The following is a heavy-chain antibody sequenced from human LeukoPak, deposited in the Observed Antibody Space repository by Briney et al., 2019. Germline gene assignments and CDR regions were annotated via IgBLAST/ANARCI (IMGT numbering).Heavy chain of an antibody. CDR3: ARETSHCGGDCYDY. V-gene: IGHV3-48*04. J-gene: IGHJ4*02. CDR1: GFTFSSYW. CDR2: INTGSSSI. D-gene: IGHD2-21*01. Sequence: PGGSLRLSCAASGFTFSSYWMYWVRQAPGKGLEWVSYINTGSSSIYYADSLKGRFTISRDDAKNSVYLQLNSLRAEDTALYYCARETSHCGGDCYDYWGQGTLVTVSS.